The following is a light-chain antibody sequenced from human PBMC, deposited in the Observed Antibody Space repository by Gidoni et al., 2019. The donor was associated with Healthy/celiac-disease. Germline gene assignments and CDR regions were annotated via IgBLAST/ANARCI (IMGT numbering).Light chain of an antibody. CDR3: QQYYSTPPYT. V-gene: IGKV4-1*01. CDR2: WAS. J-gene: IGKJ2*01. Sequence: DIVMTQSPASLALSLGERATIHCKSSQSVLYSSNNKNYLAWYQQQPGQPPKLLIYWASTRESGVPDRFSGSGSGTEFTLTISSLQAEDVAVYYCQQYYSTPPYTFGQGTKLEIK. CDR1: QSVLYSSNNKNY.